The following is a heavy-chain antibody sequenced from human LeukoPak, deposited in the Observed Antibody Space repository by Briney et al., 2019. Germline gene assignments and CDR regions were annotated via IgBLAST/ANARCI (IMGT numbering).Heavy chain of an antibody. V-gene: IGHV3-30-3*01. Sequence: GGSLRLSCAASGFTFSSYAMHWVRQAPGKGLEWVAVISYDGSNKYYADSVKGRFTISKDNSKNTLYLQMNSLRAEDTAVYYCARGDYDNDAFDIWGQGTMVTVSS. CDR1: GFTFSSYA. D-gene: IGHD3-22*01. CDR2: ISYDGSNK. CDR3: ARGDYDNDAFDI. J-gene: IGHJ3*02.